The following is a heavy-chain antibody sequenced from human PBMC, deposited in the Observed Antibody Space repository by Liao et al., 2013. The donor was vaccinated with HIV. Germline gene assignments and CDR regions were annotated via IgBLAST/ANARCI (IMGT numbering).Heavy chain of an antibody. V-gene: IGHV4-39*07. CDR2: IYYSGST. CDR1: GGSISSSGYY. CDR3: ARGVGGDFDY. Sequence: QLQLQESGPGLVKPSETLSLTCTVSGGSISSSGYYWGWIRQPPGKGLEWIGSIYYSGSTNYNPSLKSRVTISVDTSKNQFSLQLSSVTAADTAVYYCARGVGGDFDYWGQGTLVTVSS. J-gene: IGHJ4*02. D-gene: IGHD3-16*01.